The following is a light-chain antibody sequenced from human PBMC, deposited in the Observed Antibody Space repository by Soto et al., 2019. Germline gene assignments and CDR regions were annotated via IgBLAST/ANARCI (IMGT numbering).Light chain of an antibody. Sequence: TQYTSTLSVSPGERATLCCRSSQSVGSDLAWYQQKPGQAPRLLIYAASTRATGIPARFSGSGSGTEFTLTISSLQSEDFAVYYCQQYYRWPQTFGQGTKVDIK. CDR3: QQYYRWPQT. J-gene: IGKJ1*01. CDR1: QSVGSD. CDR2: AAS. V-gene: IGKV3-15*01.